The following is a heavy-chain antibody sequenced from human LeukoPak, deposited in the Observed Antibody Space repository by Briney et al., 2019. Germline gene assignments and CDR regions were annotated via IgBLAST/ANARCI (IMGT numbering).Heavy chain of an antibody. Sequence: PGGSLRLSCATSGFTFSSYSMNWVRQAPGKGLEWVSSISSSSTYIHYADSVKGRFTISRDNAKNSLYLQMNSLRAEDTAVYYCTKPRSGSYLEAAGSRGQGTLVTVSS. CDR3: TKPRSGSYLEAAGS. D-gene: IGHD1-26*01. CDR2: ISSSSTYI. J-gene: IGHJ4*02. CDR1: GFTFSSYS. V-gene: IGHV3-21*01.